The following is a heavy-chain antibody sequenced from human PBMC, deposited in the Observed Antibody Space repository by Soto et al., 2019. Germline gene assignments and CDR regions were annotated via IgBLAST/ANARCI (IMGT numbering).Heavy chain of an antibody. J-gene: IGHJ4*02. D-gene: IGHD4-4*01. CDR1: GFTFTSYA. CDR3: AKRSQSKYFDY. Sequence: PGGSLRLSCAASGFTFTSYAMSWVRQAPGKGLEWVPTIGASDTAYYADSLKGRFTISRDNSKNTLYLQMNSLRAEDTAVYYCAKRSQSKYFDYWGQGTLVTVSS. CDR2: IGASDTA. V-gene: IGHV3-23*01.